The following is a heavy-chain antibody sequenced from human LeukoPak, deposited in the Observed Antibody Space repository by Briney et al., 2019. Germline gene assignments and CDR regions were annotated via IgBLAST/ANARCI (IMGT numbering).Heavy chain of an antibody. CDR3: TTVSHFYL. CDR2: IRSDGTT. Sequence: GGSLRLSCGTSGFTFSTAWSSWVRQAPGEGLEWLGRIRSDGTTDYAAPVKGRFTISRDGAKATIHLQMNSLKTEDTGIYYCTTVSHFYLGGQGTLVTVSS. V-gene: IGHV3-15*01. CDR1: GFTFSTAW. J-gene: IGHJ4*02. D-gene: IGHD2/OR15-2a*01.